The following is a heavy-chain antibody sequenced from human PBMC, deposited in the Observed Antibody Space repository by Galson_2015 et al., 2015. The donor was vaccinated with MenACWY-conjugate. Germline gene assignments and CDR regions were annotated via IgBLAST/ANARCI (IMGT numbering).Heavy chain of an antibody. CDR1: GFTVSSNY. D-gene: IGHD1-26*01. V-gene: IGHV3-66*01. Sequence: SLRLSCAASGFTVSSNYLTWVRQAPGKGLEWVSVIYSGGSTYYADSVKGRFTISRDNSKNTLYLQMNSLRADDTAVYYCARDSNSGSYYVSLGYWGQETLVTVSS. CDR2: IYSGGST. J-gene: IGHJ4*02. CDR3: ARDSNSGSYYVSLGY.